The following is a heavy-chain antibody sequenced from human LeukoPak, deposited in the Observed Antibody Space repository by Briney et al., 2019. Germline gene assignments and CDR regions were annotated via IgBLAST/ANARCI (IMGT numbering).Heavy chain of an antibody. J-gene: IGHJ4*02. CDR1: GGSISVSSYY. Sequence: SETLSLTCTVSGGSISVSSYYWGWIRQPPGKGLEWIGSIYYSGSTYYNPSLKSRVTISVDTSKNQFSLKLSSVTAADTAVYYCATQSGYSPRSDYWGQGTLVTVSS. CDR3: ATQSGYSPRSDY. V-gene: IGHV4-39*07. D-gene: IGHD5-18*01. CDR2: IYYSGST.